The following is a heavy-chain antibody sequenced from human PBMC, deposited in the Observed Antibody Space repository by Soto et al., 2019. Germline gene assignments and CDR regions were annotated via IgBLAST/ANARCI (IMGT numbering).Heavy chain of an antibody. V-gene: IGHV3-74*01. J-gene: IGHJ3*02. CDR1: GFTFSSHW. Sequence: PGGSLRLSCVASGFTFSSHWMHWVRQVPGKGLVWVAHITADGSSATYADSVKGRFTISRENAKNTLYLQMNTLRVGDTAVYYCADLFAGFDIWGQGTMGT. CDR3: ADLFAGFDI. CDR2: ITADGSSA.